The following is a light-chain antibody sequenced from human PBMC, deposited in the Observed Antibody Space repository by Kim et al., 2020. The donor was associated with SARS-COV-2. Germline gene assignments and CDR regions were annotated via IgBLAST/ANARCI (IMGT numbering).Light chain of an antibody. CDR1: QSVSSTY. CDR2: GAS. J-gene: IGKJ2*01. V-gene: IGKV3-20*01. Sequence: SPGERATRTCRASQSVSSTYLVWYQQKPGQAPRLRSYGASSRATGIPDRFSGSGSGTEFTLTISRLEPEDFAVYYCQHYGNSPYTFGQGTKLEI. CDR3: QHYGNSPYT.